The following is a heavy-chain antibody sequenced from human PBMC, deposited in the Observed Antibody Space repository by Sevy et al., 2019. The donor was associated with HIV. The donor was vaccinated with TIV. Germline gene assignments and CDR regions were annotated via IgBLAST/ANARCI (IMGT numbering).Heavy chain of an antibody. V-gene: IGHV3-23*01. CDR1: GFSFSTYA. Sequence: GGSLRLSCAASGFSFSTYAMTWVRQAPGKGLEWVSGISGSGTSTYYTDSVKGRFTISRDNSKNTVYLQMNNLRAEDTAVYYCGKVSIFGVGGFYDYWAQGTLVTVSS. CDR2: ISGSGTST. CDR3: GKVSIFGVGGFYDY. D-gene: IGHD3-3*01. J-gene: IGHJ4*02.